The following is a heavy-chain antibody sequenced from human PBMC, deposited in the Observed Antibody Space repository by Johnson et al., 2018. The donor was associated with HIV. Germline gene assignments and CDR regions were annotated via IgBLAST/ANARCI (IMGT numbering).Heavy chain of an antibody. CDR2: VKQDGSEK. CDR1: GFTFSSYG. J-gene: IGHJ3*02. V-gene: IGHV3-7*04. Sequence: EQLVESGGGVVRPGGSLRLSCVASGFTFSSYGMHWVRQAPGKGLECVANVKQDGSEKNYVDSVKGRFTISRDNAKNSMYLQMNSLRGEDTAVYYCGRVGVVEVARGAFDIWGQGTMVTVSS. D-gene: IGHD2-15*01. CDR3: GRVGVVEVARGAFDI.